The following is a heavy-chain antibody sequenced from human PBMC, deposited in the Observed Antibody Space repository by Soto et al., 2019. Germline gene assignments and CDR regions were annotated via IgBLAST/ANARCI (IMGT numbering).Heavy chain of an antibody. D-gene: IGHD5-18*01. CDR1: GGSISSGGYY. V-gene: IGHV4-31*03. Sequence: QVQLQESGPGLVKPSQTLSLTCTVSGGSISSGGYYWSWIRQHPGKGLEWIGYIYYSGSTYYNPSLQSRVTIPVDTAKIQFSLKLSSVTAADTAVYYCARHTDTAMVLAFDYWGQGTLVTVSS. CDR3: ARHTDTAMVLAFDY. J-gene: IGHJ4*02. CDR2: IYYSGST.